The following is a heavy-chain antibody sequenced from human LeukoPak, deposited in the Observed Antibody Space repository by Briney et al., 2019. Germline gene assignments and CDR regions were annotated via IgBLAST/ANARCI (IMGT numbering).Heavy chain of an antibody. CDR2: ISGSVGST. D-gene: IGHD1-1*01. V-gene: IGHV3-23*01. CDR1: GFTFRSYA. J-gene: IGHJ4*02. Sequence: SGGSLRLSCAASGFTFRSYAMSWVRQAPGKGLEWVSGISGSVGSTYYAGSVKGRFTLSRDDSRNTVYLQLNNLRVEDTAIYYCAKANWVSNADAVWWGQGTQVTVSS. CDR3: AKANWVSNADAVW.